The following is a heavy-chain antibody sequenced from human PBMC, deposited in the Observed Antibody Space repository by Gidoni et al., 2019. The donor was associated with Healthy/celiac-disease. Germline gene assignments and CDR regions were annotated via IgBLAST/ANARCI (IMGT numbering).Heavy chain of an antibody. CDR3: ARVEYSSGPVDY. CDR1: GFTFSSYS. V-gene: IGHV3-21*01. J-gene: IGHJ4*02. CDR2: ISSSSSYI. D-gene: IGHD6-19*01. Sequence: EVQLVESGGGLAKPGGSLRLSCAASGFTFSSYSMNWVRQAPGEGLEWVSSISSSSSYIYYADSVKGRFTISRDNAKNSLYLQMNSLRAEDTAVYYCARVEYSSGPVDYWGQGTLVTVSS.